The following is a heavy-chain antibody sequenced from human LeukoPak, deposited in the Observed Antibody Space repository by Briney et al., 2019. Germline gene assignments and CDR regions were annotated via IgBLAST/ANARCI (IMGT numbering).Heavy chain of an antibody. CDR3: AASPDYYDSSGYSYYFDY. V-gene: IGHV1-58*01. D-gene: IGHD3-22*01. CDR1: GFTFTISA. Sequence: SVRVSSTASGFTFTISAAESVRQARWQRLEWIGWIVAGSGNTNNAQKFQERVTITTDMSTSTAYMELSSLRSEDTAVYYCAASPDYYDSSGYSYYFDYWGQVTLVTVSS. J-gene: IGHJ4*02. CDR2: IVAGSGNT.